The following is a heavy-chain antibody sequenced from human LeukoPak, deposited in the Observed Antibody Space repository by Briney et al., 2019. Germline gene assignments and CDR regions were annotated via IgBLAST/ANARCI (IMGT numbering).Heavy chain of an antibody. CDR1: GFTLTSNW. Sequence: GGSLRLSCAGSGFTLTSNWTHWVRHGPGKGLVWVSRIYSDGSRTNYADSVKGRLTISGDNAKHTLYLQMNRLRAEDTAVYYCARSGRGAAFDIWGQGTMVTVSS. D-gene: IGHD1-26*01. J-gene: IGHJ3*02. V-gene: IGHV3-74*01. CDR2: IYSDGSRT. CDR3: ARSGRGAAFDI.